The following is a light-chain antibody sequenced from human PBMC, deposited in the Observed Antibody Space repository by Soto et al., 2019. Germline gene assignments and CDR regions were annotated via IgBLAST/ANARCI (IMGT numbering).Light chain of an antibody. CDR2: AAS. CDR3: QQSYSSPVT. Sequence: DIPMTQSPSSLSASVGDRITITCRASQTISGYLNWYQQKPGKAPKLLISAASSLRSGVPTRFSGSGSGTDFMLTITSLQPGDFATYYCQQSYSSPVTFGGGTKVEIK. V-gene: IGKV1-39*01. J-gene: IGKJ4*01. CDR1: QTISGY.